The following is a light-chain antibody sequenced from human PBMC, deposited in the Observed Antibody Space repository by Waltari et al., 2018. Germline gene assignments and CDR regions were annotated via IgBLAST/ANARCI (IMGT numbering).Light chain of an antibody. Sequence: QSVLTQPPSVSGAPGQRVTISCTGSSSNIGAGYDVHWYQQLPGTAPKLLSYGNSNRPSGVPDRFSGSKSGTSASLAITRLQAEDESDYSCQSYDSSLSGWVFGGGTKLTVL. V-gene: IGLV1-40*01. CDR3: QSYDSSLSGWV. J-gene: IGLJ3*02. CDR2: GNS. CDR1: SSNIGAGYD.